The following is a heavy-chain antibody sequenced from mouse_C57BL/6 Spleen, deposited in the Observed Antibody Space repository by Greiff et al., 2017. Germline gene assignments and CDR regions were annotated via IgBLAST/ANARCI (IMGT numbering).Heavy chain of an antibody. V-gene: IGHV5-4*01. CDR1: GFTFSSYA. CDR2: ISDGGSYA. J-gene: IGHJ1*03. D-gene: IGHD1-1*01. Sequence: EVQLVESGGGLVKPGGSLKLSCAASGFTFSSYAMSWVRQTPEKRLEWVATISDGGSYAYYPDNVKGRFTISRDNAKNNLYLQMSHLKSEDTAMYYCAGYPTGYWYFDVWGTGTTVTVSS. CDR3: AGYPTGYWYFDV.